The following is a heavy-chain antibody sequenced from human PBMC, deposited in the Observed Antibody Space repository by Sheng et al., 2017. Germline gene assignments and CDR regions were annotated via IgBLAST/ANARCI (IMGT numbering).Heavy chain of an antibody. V-gene: IGHV3-73*02. D-gene: IGHD5-12*01. CDR3: TRLVRSGSVD. CDR2: IRSKANSYAT. CDR1: GFTFSGSA. J-gene: IGHJ4*02. Sequence: EVQLVESGGGLVQPGGPVKLSCAASGFTFSGSAMHWVRQASGKGLEWVGRIRSKANSYATAYAASVKGRFTISRDDSKNTAYLQMNSLKTEDTAVYYCTRLVRSGSVDWGQGTLVTVSS.